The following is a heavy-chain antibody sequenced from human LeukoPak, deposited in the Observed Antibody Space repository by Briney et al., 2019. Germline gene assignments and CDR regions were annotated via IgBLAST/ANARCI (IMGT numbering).Heavy chain of an antibody. CDR1: GYSFTSYW. V-gene: IGHV5-51*01. CDR2: IYPGDSDT. D-gene: IGHD3-22*01. Sequence: GESLKISCKASGYSFTSYWIGWVGQIPGKGLDWMGIIYPGDSDTRYSPSFQGQVTISADKSISTAYLQWNSLKASDTAMYYCARLRYYDSSGYVDYWGQGTLVTVSS. J-gene: IGHJ4*02. CDR3: ARLRYYDSSGYVDY.